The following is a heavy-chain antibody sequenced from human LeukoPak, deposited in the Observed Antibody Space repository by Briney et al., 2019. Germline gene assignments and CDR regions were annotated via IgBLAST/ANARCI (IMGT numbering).Heavy chain of an antibody. V-gene: IGHV3-48*03. J-gene: IGHJ4*02. CDR3: ARGRWNDGFDY. Sequence: GGSLRLSCAASGFTFSSYEMNWVRQAPGKGLEWVSYISSSGSTIYYADSVKGRFTISRDNAKNSLYLQMNSLRAEDTAVYYCARGRWNDGFDYWGQGTLVTVSS. D-gene: IGHD1-1*01. CDR2: ISSSGSTI. CDR1: GFTFSSYE.